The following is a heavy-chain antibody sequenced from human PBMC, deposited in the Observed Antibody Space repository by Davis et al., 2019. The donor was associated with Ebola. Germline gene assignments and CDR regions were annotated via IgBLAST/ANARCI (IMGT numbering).Heavy chain of an antibody. CDR2: IWYDGSNK. Sequence: GESLKISCAASGFTFSSYGMHWVRQAPGKGLEWVAVIWYDGSNKYYADSVKGRFTISRDNSKNTLYLQMNSLRAEDTAVYYCARDPGGSYPPYYFDYWGQGTLVTVSS. J-gene: IGHJ4*02. D-gene: IGHD1-26*01. V-gene: IGHV3-33*01. CDR3: ARDPGGSYPPYYFDY. CDR1: GFTFSSYG.